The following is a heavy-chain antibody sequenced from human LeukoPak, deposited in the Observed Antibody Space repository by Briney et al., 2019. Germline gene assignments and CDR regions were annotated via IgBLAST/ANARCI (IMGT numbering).Heavy chain of an antibody. CDR3: ARGSMVRGVIARTTEDY. V-gene: IGHV3-74*01. J-gene: IGHJ4*02. Sequence: GGSLRLSCAGSGFAFSSYWMHWVRQAPGKGLVWVSRINSDGSDTIYADSVKGRFTISRDNAKNTLYLQMNSLRAEDTAVYYCARGSMVRGVIARTTEDYWGQGTLVTVSS. CDR2: INSDGSDT. D-gene: IGHD3-10*01. CDR1: GFAFSSYW.